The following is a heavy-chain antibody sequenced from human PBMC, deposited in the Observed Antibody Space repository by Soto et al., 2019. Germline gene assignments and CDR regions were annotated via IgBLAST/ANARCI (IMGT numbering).Heavy chain of an antibody. CDR2: IRAYNGNT. V-gene: IGHV1-18*01. Sequence: ASVKVSCKASGYTVTSYGISWVRQAPGQGLEWMGWIRAYNGNTNYAQKLQGRVTMTTDTSTSTAYMELRSLRSDDTAVYYCARRYDSSGYSPIDYWGQGTLVTVSS. J-gene: IGHJ4*02. CDR1: GYTVTSYG. CDR3: ARRYDSSGYSPIDY. D-gene: IGHD3-22*01.